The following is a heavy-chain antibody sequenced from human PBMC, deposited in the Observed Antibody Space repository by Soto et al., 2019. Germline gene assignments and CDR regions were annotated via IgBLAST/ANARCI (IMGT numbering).Heavy chain of an antibody. CDR3: ARTITPLAVAGYYFVY. Sequence: SGPTLVNPTETLTLTCTFSGFSLSNARMGVSWIRQPPGKALEWLAHIFSKDEKSYSTSLKSRLTISKDTSKSQVVLTMTNMDPVDTATYYCARTITPLAVAGYYFVYWGQGTLVTGSS. V-gene: IGHV2-26*01. D-gene: IGHD6-19*01. J-gene: IGHJ4*02. CDR2: IFSKDEK. CDR1: GFSLSNARMG.